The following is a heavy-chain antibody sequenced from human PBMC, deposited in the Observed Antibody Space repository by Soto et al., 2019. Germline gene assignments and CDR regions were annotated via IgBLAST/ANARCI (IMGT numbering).Heavy chain of an antibody. CDR3: ALTYYFDGSDSRHDPFDI. Sequence: ASVKVSCKASGYSFSVYPIHWVRKAPGQGLEWMGCINPNSGGTEYAKKFQGWVTMTRDTSISTAYMELSRLKSDDTAVYYCALTYYFDGSDSRHDPFDIWGIGTMVTVSS. CDR2: INPNSGGT. D-gene: IGHD3-22*01. J-gene: IGHJ3*02. CDR1: GYSFSVYP. V-gene: IGHV1-2*04.